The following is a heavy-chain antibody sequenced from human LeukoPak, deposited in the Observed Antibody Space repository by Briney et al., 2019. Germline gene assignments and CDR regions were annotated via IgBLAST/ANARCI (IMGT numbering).Heavy chain of an antibody. CDR3: ARAAGTTVVTPFTY. CDR2: ISSSSSTI. V-gene: IGHV3-11*04. D-gene: IGHD4-23*01. J-gene: IGHJ4*02. CDR1: GFTFSDYY. Sequence: PGGSLRLSCAASGFTFSDYYMSWIRQAPGKGLEWVSYISSSSSTIYYADSVRGRFTISRDNAKNSLHLQMNSLRDEDTAVYYCARAAGTTVVTPFTYWGQGTLVTVSS.